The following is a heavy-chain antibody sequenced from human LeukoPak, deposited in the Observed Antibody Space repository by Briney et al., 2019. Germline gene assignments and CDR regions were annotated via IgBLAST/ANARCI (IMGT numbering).Heavy chain of an antibody. Sequence: GGSLRLSCAASGFTFSSYSMNWVRQAPGKGLEWVSSISSSSSYIYYADSVKGRFTISRANAKNSLYLQMNSLRAEDTAVYYCARDAGPNPDFDYWGQGTLVTVSS. J-gene: IGHJ4*02. CDR1: GFTFSSYS. D-gene: IGHD6-13*01. CDR2: ISSSSSYI. V-gene: IGHV3-21*01. CDR3: ARDAGPNPDFDY.